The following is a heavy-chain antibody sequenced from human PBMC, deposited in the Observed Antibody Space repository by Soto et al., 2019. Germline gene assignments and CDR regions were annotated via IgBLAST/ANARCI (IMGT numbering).Heavy chain of an antibody. D-gene: IGHD3-10*01. Sequence: VKVSCKASGGTFGSYAISWVRQAPGQGLEWMGGIIPIFGTANYAQKFQGRVTITADESTSTAYMELSSLRSEDTAVYYCARSSMVRGVIIPNWFDPWGQGTLVTVSS. CDR1: GGTFGSYA. CDR2: IIPIFGTA. J-gene: IGHJ5*02. CDR3: ARSSMVRGVIIPNWFDP. V-gene: IGHV1-69*01.